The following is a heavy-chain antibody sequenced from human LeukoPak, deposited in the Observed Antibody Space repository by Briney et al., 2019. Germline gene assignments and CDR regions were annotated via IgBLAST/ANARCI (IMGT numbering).Heavy chain of an antibody. Sequence: PGGSLRLSCAASGFTVSSNYMSWVRQAPGKGLEWVSVIYSGGSTYYADSVKGRFTISRDNSKNTLYLQMNSLRAEDTAVYYCASRSSWSEYYFDYWGQGTLVTVSS. CDR2: IYSGGST. CDR3: ASRSSWSEYYFDY. J-gene: IGHJ4*02. D-gene: IGHD6-13*01. CDR1: GFTVSSNY. V-gene: IGHV3-53*01.